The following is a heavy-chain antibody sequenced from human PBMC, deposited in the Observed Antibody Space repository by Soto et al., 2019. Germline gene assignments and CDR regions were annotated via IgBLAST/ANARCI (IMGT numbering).Heavy chain of an antibody. CDR3: ARGERSCCFAS. J-gene: IGHJ4*02. V-gene: IGHV4-4*02. CDR2: IYHSGST. CDR1: GGSISSSNW. Sequence: QVQLQESGPGLVKPSGTLSLTCAVSGGSISSSNWWSWVRQPPGKGLEWIGEIYHSGSTNYNPSLKGRVNISVDKSKNQFSLKLSSVNDADPAVYYCARGERSCCFASWGQGTLVTVSS. D-gene: IGHD2-15*01.